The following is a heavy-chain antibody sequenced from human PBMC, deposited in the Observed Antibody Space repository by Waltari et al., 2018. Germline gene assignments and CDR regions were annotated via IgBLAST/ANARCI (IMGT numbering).Heavy chain of an antibody. Sequence: QVQLVQSGAEVKKPGSSVKVSCKASGGTFSSYAISWVRQAPGQGLEWMGGIIPIFGTANYAQKFQGRVTITTDESTSTAYMELSSLRSEDTAVYYCATNALRYFDWLSASFDYWGQGTLVTVSS. D-gene: IGHD3-9*01. V-gene: IGHV1-69*05. J-gene: IGHJ4*02. CDR1: GGTFSSYA. CDR2: IIPIFGTA. CDR3: ATNALRYFDWLSASFDY.